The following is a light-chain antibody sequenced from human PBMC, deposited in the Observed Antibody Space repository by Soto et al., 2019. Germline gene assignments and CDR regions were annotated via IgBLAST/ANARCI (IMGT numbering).Light chain of an antibody. V-gene: IGKV1-5*01. Sequence: DIQMTQAPSTLSASVGDRVTITCRASQSISNWLAWYQQKPGKAPKLLIYGASTLVSGVPSRFSGSGSGTELPLTISSLQPDDFATCYCQQYNTYSWTLGQGTKV. J-gene: IGKJ1*01. CDR1: QSISNW. CDR2: GAS. CDR3: QQYNTYSWT.